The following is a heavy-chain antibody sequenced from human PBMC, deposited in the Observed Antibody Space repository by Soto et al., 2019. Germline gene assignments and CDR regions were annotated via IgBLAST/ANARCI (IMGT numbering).Heavy chain of an antibody. V-gene: IGHV3-11*05. D-gene: IGHD3-9*01. CDR1: GFPFSDYY. Sequence: QVQLVESGGDLVKPGGSLRLSCAASGFPFSDYYMSWIRQAPGKGLEWVSSIGSSSSYTNYADSVKGRFTISRDNAKNSPYLQMNSLRAEDTAVYYCARRRPTGYYNYWGQGTLVTVSA. CDR2: IGSSSSYT. CDR3: ARRRPTGYYNY. J-gene: IGHJ4*02.